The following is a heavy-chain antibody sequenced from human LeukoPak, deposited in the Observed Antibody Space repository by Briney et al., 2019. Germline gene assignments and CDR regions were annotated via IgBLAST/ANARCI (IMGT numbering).Heavy chain of an antibody. J-gene: IGHJ6*02. V-gene: IGHV3-23*01. CDR3: ARDQSTVDYYYGMDV. D-gene: IGHD4-11*01. CDR2: ISGSGDST. CDR1: GFTFSTYA. Sequence: GGSLRLSCAASGFTFSTYAVNWVRQAPGKGLEWVSTISGSGDSTYYADSVKGRFTISRDNSKNTLYLQMNSLRAEDTAVYYCARDQSTVDYYYGMDVWGQGTTVTVSS.